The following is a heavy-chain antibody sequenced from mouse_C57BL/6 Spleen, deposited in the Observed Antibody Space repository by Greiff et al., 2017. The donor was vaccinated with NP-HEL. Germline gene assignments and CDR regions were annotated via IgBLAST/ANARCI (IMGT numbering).Heavy chain of an antibody. V-gene: IGHV6-6*01. CDR3: TRKARNYGSSYFDY. CDR1: GFTFSDAW. J-gene: IGHJ2*01. D-gene: IGHD1-1*01. CDR2: IRNKANNHAT. Sequence: EVKLVESGGGLVQPGGSMKLSCAASGFTFSDAWMDWVRQSPEKGLEWVAEIRNKANNHATYYAESVKGRFTISRDDSKSSVYLQMNSLRAEDTGIYYCTRKARNYGSSYFDYWGQGTTLTVSS.